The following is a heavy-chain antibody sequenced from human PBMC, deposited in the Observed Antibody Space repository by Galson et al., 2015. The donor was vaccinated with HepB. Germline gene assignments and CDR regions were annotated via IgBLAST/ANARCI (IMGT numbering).Heavy chain of an antibody. V-gene: IGHV3-49*03. CDR1: GFTFGDYA. J-gene: IGHJ4*02. CDR2: IRSKAYGGTT. D-gene: IGHD6-19*01. CDR3: TTHLSKQWLVETFDY. Sequence: SLRLSCAASGFTFGDYAMSWFRQAPGKGLEWVGFIRSKAYGGTTEYAASVKGRFTISRDDSKSIAYLQMNSLKTEDTAVYYCTTHLSKQWLVETFDYWGQGTLVTVSS.